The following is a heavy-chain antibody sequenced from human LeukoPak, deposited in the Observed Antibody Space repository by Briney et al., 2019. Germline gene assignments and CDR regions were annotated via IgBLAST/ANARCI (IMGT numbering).Heavy chain of an antibody. CDR3: ASPAHSGSLHAFDI. CDR1: GGPIINSAYS. J-gene: IGHJ3*02. CDR2: IAHSGAT. Sequence: SETLSLTCAVSGGPIINSAYSWGWIRQSPGTGLESIGSIAHSGATYSNPSLSSRVTISVDTSRKQVSLQLSSVTAADTAVYYCASPAHSGSLHAFDIWGQGTMVTVSS. D-gene: IGHD1-26*01. V-gene: IGHV4-39*01.